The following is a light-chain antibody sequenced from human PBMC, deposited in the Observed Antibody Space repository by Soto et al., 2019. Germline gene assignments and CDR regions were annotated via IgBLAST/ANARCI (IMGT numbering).Light chain of an antibody. CDR2: EVT. V-gene: IGLV2-14*01. Sequence: QSALTQPASVSGSPGQSITISCTGTSSDVGGYSYVSWYQQHPGKAPKLMIYEVTNRPSGVSNRFSGSKSGNTASLTISGLQAEDEADYYCSSYTNSNTWVFGGGTNLTVL. CDR3: SSYTNSNTWV. J-gene: IGLJ3*02. CDR1: SSDVGGYSY.